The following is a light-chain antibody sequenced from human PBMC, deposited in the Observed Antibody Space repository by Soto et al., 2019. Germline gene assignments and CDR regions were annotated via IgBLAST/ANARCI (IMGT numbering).Light chain of an antibody. CDR3: QQYGSSGT. V-gene: IGKV3-20*01. J-gene: IGKJ1*01. CDR2: GAS. CDR1: QSVSSNY. Sequence: EILFTQSPGTLSLSPGERATVSCRASQSVSSNYLAWYQQKPGQAPRLLIYGASNRATGIPDRFSGSGSGTDFTLTIRRLEPEDFAVYYCQQYGSSGTFGQGTKVDIK.